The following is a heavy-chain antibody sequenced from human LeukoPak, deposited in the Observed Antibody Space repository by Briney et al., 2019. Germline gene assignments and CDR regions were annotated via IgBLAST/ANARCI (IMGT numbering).Heavy chain of an antibody. CDR3: ARTYIAAAGIPSPDFDY. J-gene: IGHJ4*02. Sequence: SETLSLTCTVSGGSISSYYWSWIRQPPGKGLEWIGYIYYSGSTNYNPSLKSRVTISVDTSKNQFSLKLSSVTAADTAVYYCARTYIAAAGIPSPDFDYWGQGTLVTVSS. D-gene: IGHD6-13*01. CDR1: GGSISSYY. CDR2: IYYSGST. V-gene: IGHV4-59*01.